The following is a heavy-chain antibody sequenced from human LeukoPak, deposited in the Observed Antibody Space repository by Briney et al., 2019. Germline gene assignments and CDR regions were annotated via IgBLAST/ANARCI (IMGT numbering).Heavy chain of an antibody. J-gene: IGHJ6*02. CDR2: ISFDGSNK. CDR3: AREDDFNYYGMDV. V-gene: IGHV3-30-3*01. Sequence: GGSLRLSCAASGFTFSSNAMHWVRQAPGKGLEWVAIISFDGSNKYYADSVKGRFTISRDNSKSTLYLKMTSLRAEDTAMYYCAREDDFNYYGMDVWGQGTTVTVSS. D-gene: IGHD3-3*01. CDR1: GFTFSSNA.